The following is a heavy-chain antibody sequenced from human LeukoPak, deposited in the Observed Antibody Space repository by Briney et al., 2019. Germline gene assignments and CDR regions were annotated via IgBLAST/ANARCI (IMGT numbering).Heavy chain of an antibody. CDR3: ARPYSSSWYEGGTWFDP. Sequence: QPGGSLRLSCAASGFTFSSYAMHWVRQAPGKGLEYVSAISSNGGSTYYANSVKGRFTISRDNSKNTLYLQMGSLRAEDMAVYYCARPYSSSWYEGGTWFDPWGQGTLVTVSS. CDR2: ISSNGGST. D-gene: IGHD6-13*01. CDR1: GFTFSSYA. V-gene: IGHV3-64*01. J-gene: IGHJ5*02.